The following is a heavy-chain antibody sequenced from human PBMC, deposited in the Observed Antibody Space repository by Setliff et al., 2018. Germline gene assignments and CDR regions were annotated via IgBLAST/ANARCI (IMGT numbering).Heavy chain of an antibody. CDR3: ARLFHPDRSAETRRAGPGRFDP. V-gene: IGHV4-59*12. CDR2: IHPWGGSSEST. J-gene: IGHJ5*02. CDR1: GGSISSYY. D-gene: IGHD6-6*01. Sequence: PSETLSLTCTVSGGSISSYYWSWIRQPPGKGLEWIGYIHPWGGSSESTNYSPSLKSRITISLDKSKSQFSLKLTSVTAADTAVYYCARLFHPDRSAETRRAGPGRFDPWGQGTLVTVSS.